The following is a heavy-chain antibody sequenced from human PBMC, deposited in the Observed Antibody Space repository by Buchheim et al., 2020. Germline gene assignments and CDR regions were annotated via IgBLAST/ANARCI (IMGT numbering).Heavy chain of an antibody. V-gene: IGHV4-34*01. CDR3: ARDRGYCTNGVCYPSYYYHGMDV. J-gene: IGHJ6*02. Sequence: QVQLQQWGAGLLKPSETLSLTCAVYGGSFSGYYWSWIRQPPGKGLEWIGEINHSGSTNYNPSLKSRVTISVDTSKNQFSLKLSSVTAADTAVYYCARDRGYCTNGVCYPSYYYHGMDVWGQGTT. CDR2: INHSGST. CDR1: GGSFSGYY. D-gene: IGHD2-8*01.